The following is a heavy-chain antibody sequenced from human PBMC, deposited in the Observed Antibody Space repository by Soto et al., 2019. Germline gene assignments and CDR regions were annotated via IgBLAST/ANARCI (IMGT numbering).Heavy chain of an antibody. CDR2: INAGNGNT. CDR1: VYTFNSYA. J-gene: IGHJ6*02. D-gene: IGHD1-26*01. CDR3: ASSATTADYYYGMDV. Sequence: ASVKVSCKESVYTFNSYASQWVRQAPEQRLEWMGWINAGNGNTKYSQKFQGRVTITRDTSASTAYMELSSLRSEDTAVYYCASSATTADYYYGMDVWGQGTTVTVSS. V-gene: IGHV1-3*01.